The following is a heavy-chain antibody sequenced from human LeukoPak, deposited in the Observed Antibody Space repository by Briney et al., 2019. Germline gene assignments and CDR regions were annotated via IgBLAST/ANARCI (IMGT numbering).Heavy chain of an antibody. CDR1: GFTFSSYA. CDR2: LRGDGST. Sequence: GGSLRLSCVASGFTFSSYAMSWVRQAPARALEWVASLRGDGSTFYADSVKGRFTLSRDESRNTVYLQLTYLRVEDTAVYYCAKASWVSSADAVLWGQGTPVTVSS. CDR3: AKASWVSSADAVL. V-gene: IGHV3-23*01. D-gene: IGHD3-16*01. J-gene: IGHJ4*02.